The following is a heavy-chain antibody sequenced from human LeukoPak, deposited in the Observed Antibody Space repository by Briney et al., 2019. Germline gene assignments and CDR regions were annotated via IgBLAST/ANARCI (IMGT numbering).Heavy chain of an antibody. CDR1: GFTFSSYA. Sequence: GGSLRLSCAASGFTFSSYAMHWVRQAPGKGLEWVAVISYDGSNKYYADSVKGRFTISRDNSKNTLYLQMNSLRAEDTAVYYCARDRSDFWSGYYTYYFDYWGQGTLVTVSS. J-gene: IGHJ4*02. V-gene: IGHV3-30-3*01. CDR3: ARDRSDFWSGYYTYYFDY. D-gene: IGHD3-3*01. CDR2: ISYDGSNK.